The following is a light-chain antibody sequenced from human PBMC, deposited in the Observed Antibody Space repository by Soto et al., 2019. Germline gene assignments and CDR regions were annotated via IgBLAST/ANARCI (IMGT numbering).Light chain of an antibody. CDR3: QQYHSYWT. V-gene: IGKV1-5*01. J-gene: IGKJ1*01. CDR1: QSISSY. Sequence: DIQVHQSPSSLSASVGARVTITCRASQSISSYLNWFQQKPGKAPKLLIYDASSLESGVPQRFSGSGSGTEFTLTISSLQTDDFSTYYCQQYHSYWTFGQGTKVDIK. CDR2: DAS.